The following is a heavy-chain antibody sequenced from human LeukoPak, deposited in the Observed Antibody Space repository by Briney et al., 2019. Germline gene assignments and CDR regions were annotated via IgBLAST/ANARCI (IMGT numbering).Heavy chain of an antibody. CDR3: AREGYYGSGSPPSLYFDY. J-gene: IGHJ4*02. Sequence: PGGSLRLSCAASGFIFSNYAMSWVRQAPGKGLEWVAVTSSDLNVKLYADSVKGRFTISRDNSRSTLYLQMNSLRPEDTAIYYCAREGYYGSGSPPSLYFDYWGQGTLVTVSS. V-gene: IGHV3-30*03. CDR2: TSSDLNVK. CDR1: GFIFSNYA. D-gene: IGHD3-10*01.